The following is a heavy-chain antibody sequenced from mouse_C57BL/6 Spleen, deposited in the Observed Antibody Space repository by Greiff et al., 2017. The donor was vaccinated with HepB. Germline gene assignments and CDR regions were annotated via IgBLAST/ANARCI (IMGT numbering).Heavy chain of an antibody. D-gene: IGHD2-5*01. Sequence: VQLKQSGPELVKPGASVKMSCKASGYTFTDYNMHWVKQSHGKSLEWIGYINPNNGGTSYNQKFKGKATLTVNKSSSTAYMELRSLTSEDSAVYYCARGYYSNLFAYWGQGTLVTVSA. J-gene: IGHJ3*01. CDR3: ARGYYSNLFAY. CDR2: INPNNGGT. V-gene: IGHV1-22*01. CDR1: GYTFTDYN.